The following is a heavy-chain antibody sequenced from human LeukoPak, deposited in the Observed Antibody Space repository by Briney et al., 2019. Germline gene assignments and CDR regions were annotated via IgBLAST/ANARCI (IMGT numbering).Heavy chain of an antibody. V-gene: IGHV4-39*02. CDR3: ARDRRGGGSPTGY. CDR2: IYYSGRT. CDR1: GGSISSSSYY. J-gene: IGHJ4*02. D-gene: IGHD4-23*01. Sequence: SETLSLTCTVSGGSISSSSYYWGWIRQPPGKGLEWIGSIYYSGRTYYNPSLKSRVTISVDTSKNQFSLKLSSVTAADTAVYYCARDRRGGGSPTGYWGQGTLVTVSS.